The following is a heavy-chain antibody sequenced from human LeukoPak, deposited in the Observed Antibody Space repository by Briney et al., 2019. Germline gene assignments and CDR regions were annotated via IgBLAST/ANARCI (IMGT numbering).Heavy chain of an antibody. CDR2: IIPFFGTA. J-gene: IGHJ3*02. CDR1: GGTFSSFA. CDR3: ARGGSYLSAFDI. Sequence: ASVKVSCKASGGTFSSFAISWVRQAPGQGLEWMGGIIPFFGTANYAQKFRGRVTITADKSTRTAYMELNSLRAEDTAVYYCARGGSYLSAFDIWGQGTMVTVSS. D-gene: IGHD1-26*01. V-gene: IGHV1-69*06.